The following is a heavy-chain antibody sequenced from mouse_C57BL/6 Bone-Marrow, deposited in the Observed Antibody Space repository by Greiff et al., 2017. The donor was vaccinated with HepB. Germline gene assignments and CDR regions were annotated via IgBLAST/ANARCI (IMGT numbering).Heavy chain of an antibody. CDR3: ARHAGPWFAY. CDR1: GFTFSSYG. CDR2: ISSGGSYT. V-gene: IGHV5-6*01. J-gene: IGHJ3*01. Sequence: EVHLVESGGDLVKPGGSLKLSCAASGFTFSSYGMSWVRQTPDKRLEWVATISSGGSYTYYPDSVKGRFTISRDNAKNTLYLQMSSLKSEDTAMYYCARHAGPWFAYWGQGTLVTVSA.